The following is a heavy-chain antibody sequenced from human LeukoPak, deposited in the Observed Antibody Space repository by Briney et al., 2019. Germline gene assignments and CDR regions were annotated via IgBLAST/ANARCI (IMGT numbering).Heavy chain of an antibody. CDR3: ARAGSSSWYSNRFDP. CDR1: GFTFSSYR. D-gene: IGHD6-13*01. J-gene: IGHJ5*02. V-gene: IGHV3-74*01. CDR2: INSDGSST. Sequence: GGSLRLSCAASGFTFSSYRMHWVRQAPGKGLVWASRINSDGSSTSYADSVKGRFTISRDNAKNTLYLQMNSLRAEDTAVYYCARAGSSSWYSNRFDPWGQGTLVTVSS.